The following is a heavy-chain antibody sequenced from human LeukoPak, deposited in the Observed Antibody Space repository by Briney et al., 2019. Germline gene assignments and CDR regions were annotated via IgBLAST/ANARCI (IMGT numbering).Heavy chain of an antibody. D-gene: IGHD3-10*01. V-gene: IGHV1-18*01. Sequence: ASVKVSCKASGYTFTSYGISWVRQAPGQGLEWMGRISAYNGNTNYAQKLQGRVTMTTDTSTSTAYMELRSLRSDDTAVYYCARDGYGSGSYYQTSYYYYGMDVWGQGTTVTVFS. CDR3: ARDGYGSGSYYQTSYYYYGMDV. CDR2: ISAYNGNT. J-gene: IGHJ6*02. CDR1: GYTFTSYG.